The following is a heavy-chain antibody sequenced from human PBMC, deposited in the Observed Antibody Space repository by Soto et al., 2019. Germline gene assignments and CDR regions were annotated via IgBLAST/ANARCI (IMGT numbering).Heavy chain of an antibody. D-gene: IGHD2-15*01. V-gene: IGHV3-23*01. CDR1: GFTFSSYA. CDR3: AKDRRLRSGGSCFFDY. Sequence: GGSLRLSCAASGFTFSSYAMSWVRQAPGKGLEWVSAISGSGGSTYYADSVKGRFTISRDNSKNTLYLQMNSLRAEDTAVYYCAKDRRLRSGGSCFFDYWGQGTLVTVSS. CDR2: ISGSGGST. J-gene: IGHJ4*02.